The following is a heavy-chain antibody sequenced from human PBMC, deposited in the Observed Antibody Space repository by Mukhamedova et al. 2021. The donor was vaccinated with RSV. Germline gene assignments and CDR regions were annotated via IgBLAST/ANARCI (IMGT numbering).Heavy chain of an antibody. CDR3: ARIGYCTNGVCPGNWFDP. Sequence: AEKFQGRVTITADTSTDTAYMELSSLRSEDTAVYYCARIGYCTNGVCPGNWFDPWGQGTLVTVSS. D-gene: IGHD2-8*01. V-gene: IGHV1-69-2*01. J-gene: IGHJ5*02.